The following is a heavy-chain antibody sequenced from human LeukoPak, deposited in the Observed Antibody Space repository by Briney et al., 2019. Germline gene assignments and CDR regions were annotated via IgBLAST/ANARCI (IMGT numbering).Heavy chain of an antibody. V-gene: IGHV1-18*01. D-gene: IGHD2-21*02. CDR1: GYTFTSYG. CDR2: ISAYNGNT. J-gene: IGHJ4*02. Sequence: ASVKVSCKASGYTFTSYGISWVRQAPGQGLEWMGWISAYNGNTNYAQKLQGRVTMTTDTSTSTAYMELSRLRSDDTAVYYCARTYHGGDCYYWGQGTLVTVSS. CDR3: ARTYHGGDCYY.